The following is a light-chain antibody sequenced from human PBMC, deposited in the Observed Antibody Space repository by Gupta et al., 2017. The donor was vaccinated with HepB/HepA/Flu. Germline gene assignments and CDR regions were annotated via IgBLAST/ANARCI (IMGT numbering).Light chain of an antibody. CDR2: DVS. CDR1: SSDVGGYNY. CDR3: SSNRSGTTLV. J-gene: IGLJ2*01. Sequence: QSALTQPASGPGSPGQSITISCTGTSSDVGGYNYVTWYQPHTRKAPNLMIYDVSNRPSGVSNRFSGSRSANTASLTISGRQAEEDADYYCSSNRSGTTLVFGGGTKVTVL. V-gene: IGLV2-14*01.